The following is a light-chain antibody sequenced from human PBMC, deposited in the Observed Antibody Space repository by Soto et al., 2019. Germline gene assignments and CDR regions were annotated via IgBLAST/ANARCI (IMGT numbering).Light chain of an antibody. CDR2: GAS. Sequence: EIVLTQSPGALSLSPGERATLSCRASQTVSDNYLAWYQQKPGQAPRLLIYGASTKATGIPDRFSGSGSGTDRTLTISRLEPEDFAVYYCQQYGGSPRVSFGGGTKVEIK. CDR3: QQYGGSPRVS. CDR1: QTVSDNY. J-gene: IGKJ4*01. V-gene: IGKV3-20*01.